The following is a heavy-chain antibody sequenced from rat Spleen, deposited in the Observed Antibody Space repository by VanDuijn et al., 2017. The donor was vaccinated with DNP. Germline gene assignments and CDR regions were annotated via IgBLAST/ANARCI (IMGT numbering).Heavy chain of an antibody. CDR1: GFPFSKYV. CDR3: ITGPTAY. D-gene: IGHD3-2*01. CDR2: ISVSGVPT. Sequence: EVQLVESGGGLVEPGRSLKLSCAASGFPFSKYVMAWVRQAPKKGLEWVATISVSGVPTYYRDSVKGRFTISRDNAESILYLQMDSVRSDDMATYFCITGPTAYWGQGTLVTVSA. J-gene: IGHJ3*01. V-gene: IGHV5-27*01.